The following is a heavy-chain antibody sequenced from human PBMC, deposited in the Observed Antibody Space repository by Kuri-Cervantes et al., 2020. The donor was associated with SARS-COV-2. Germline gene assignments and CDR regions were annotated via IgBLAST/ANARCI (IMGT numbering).Heavy chain of an antibody. CDR3: ARFSRNYYYYMDV. Sequence: ASVKVSCKASKASGYTFTSYGISWVRQVPGQGLEWMGWISAYNGNTNYAQKFQGRVTMTTDTSTSTAYMEVRSLRSDDTAVYYCARFSRNYYYYMDVWGKGTTVTVSS. CDR1: GYTFTSYG. CDR2: ISAYNGNT. D-gene: IGHD6-13*01. J-gene: IGHJ6*03. V-gene: IGHV1-18*01.